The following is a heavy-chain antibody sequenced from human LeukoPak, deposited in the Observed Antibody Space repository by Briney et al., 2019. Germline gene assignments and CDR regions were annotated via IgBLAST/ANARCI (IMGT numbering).Heavy chain of an antibody. CDR2: IYTSGST. J-gene: IGHJ3*02. D-gene: IGHD3-10*01. Sequence: PSETLSLTCTVSGGSISSGSYYWSWIRQPAGKGLEWIGRIYTSGSTNYNPSLKSRVTISVDTSKNQFSLKLSSVTAADTAVYYCARDRPNHYYGSGSYYPTDAFDIWGQGTMVTVSS. V-gene: IGHV4-61*02. CDR3: ARDRPNHYYGSGSYYPTDAFDI. CDR1: GGSISSGSYY.